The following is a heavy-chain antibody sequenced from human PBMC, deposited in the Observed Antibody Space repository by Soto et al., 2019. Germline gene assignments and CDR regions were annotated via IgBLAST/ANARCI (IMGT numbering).Heavy chain of an antibody. V-gene: IGHV3-66*01. D-gene: IGHD3-10*01. Sequence: EVQLVESGGGLVQPGGSLRLSCAASGFTVSSNYMSWVRQAPGKGLEWVSVIYSGGSTYYADSVKARFIISRDNTKNTLYLQSISRRADDTAVYHCARGGQGWFGELLSIDYWGQGTLVTVCS. J-gene: IGHJ4*02. CDR2: IYSGGST. CDR3: ARGGQGWFGELLSIDY. CDR1: GFTVSSNY.